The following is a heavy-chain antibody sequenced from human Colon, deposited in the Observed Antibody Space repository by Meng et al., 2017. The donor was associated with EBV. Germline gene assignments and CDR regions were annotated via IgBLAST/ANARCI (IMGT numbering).Heavy chain of an antibody. CDR1: SDYITHHNW. J-gene: IGHJ1*01. CDR2: IPHRGSS. CDR3: LRGSGGSV. V-gene: IGHV4-4*02. Sequence: GWGPVLVNPSDSLSITYTVYSDYITHHNWWAWVRQPRVNGQEWIGEIPHRGSSAYNPSPKSRVSMSIDKSKNLLSLKLTSVTAADTAVYHCLRGSGGSVWGQGTLVTVSS. D-gene: IGHD3-10*01.